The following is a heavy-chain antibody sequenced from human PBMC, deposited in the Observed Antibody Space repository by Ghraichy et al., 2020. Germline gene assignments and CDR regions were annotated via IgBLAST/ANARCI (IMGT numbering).Heavy chain of an antibody. CDR1: GFTFSSYS. V-gene: IGHV3-48*02. J-gene: IGHJ3*02. D-gene: IGHD4-23*01. CDR3: AREGDYGGNSIAFDI. Sequence: CAASGFTFSSYSMNWVRQAPGKGLEWVSYISSSSSTIYYADSVKGRFTISRDNAKNSLYLQMNSLRDEDTAVYYCAREGDYGGNSIAFDIWGQGTMVTVSS. CDR2: ISSSSSTI.